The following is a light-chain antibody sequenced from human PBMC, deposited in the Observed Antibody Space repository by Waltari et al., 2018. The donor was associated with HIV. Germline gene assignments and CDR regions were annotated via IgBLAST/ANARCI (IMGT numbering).Light chain of an antibody. V-gene: IGKV1-5*03. CDR2: KAS. CDR1: QSISSW. CDR3: QQYNDWYT. Sequence: DIQMTQSPSILSASVGDRVTITCRASQSISSWLAWYQQTPGKAPKLLIYKASSLESGVPSRFSGSGSGTEFTLTISSLQPDDSATYYCQQYNDWYTFGQGSKLEIK. J-gene: IGKJ2*01.